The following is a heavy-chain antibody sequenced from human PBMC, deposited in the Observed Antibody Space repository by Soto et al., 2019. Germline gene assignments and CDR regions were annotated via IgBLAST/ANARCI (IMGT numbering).Heavy chain of an antibody. CDR2: IYYSGSISHSGNT. J-gene: IGHJ5*02. CDR1: GYSISSDYY. Sequence: KSSETLSLTCAVSGYSISSDYYWGWIRQPPGKALEWIGNIYYSGSISHSGNTYYNASLRSRVTISVDRSKNHFSLRLSSIIAADTAIYHCASGDISLATSNFDPWGQGALVTVSS. CDR3: ASGDISLATSNFDP. V-gene: IGHV4-28*01. D-gene: IGHD4-4*01.